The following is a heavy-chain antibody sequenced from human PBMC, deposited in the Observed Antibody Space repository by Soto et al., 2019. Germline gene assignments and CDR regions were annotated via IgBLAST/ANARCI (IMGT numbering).Heavy chain of an antibody. V-gene: IGHV3-23*01. CDR3: AKGVRGVTYYYYYIDV. CDR1: GFTFSSYA. CDR2: ISGSGGST. Sequence: GSLRLSCAASGFTFSSYAMSWVRQAPGKGLEWVSAISGSGGSTYYADSVKGRFTISRDNSKNTLYLQMNSLRAEDTAVYYCAKGVRGVTYYYYYIDVWGKGTTVTVSS. J-gene: IGHJ6*03. D-gene: IGHD3-10*01.